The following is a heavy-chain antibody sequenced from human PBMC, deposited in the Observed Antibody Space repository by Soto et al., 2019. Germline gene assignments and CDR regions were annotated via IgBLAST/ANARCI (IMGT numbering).Heavy chain of an antibody. CDR1: GGTFSSYT. D-gene: IGHD3-3*01. CDR3: AVERWLFCDY. CDR2: IIPILGIA. V-gene: IGHV1-69*02. J-gene: IGHJ4*02. Sequence: QVQLVQSGAEVKKPGSSVKVSCKASGGTFSSYTISWVRQAPGQGLEWMGRIIPILGIANYAQKFQGRVTITAEKSTSTAYMELSSLRSEDTAVYYCAVERWLFCDYWGQGTLVTVSS.